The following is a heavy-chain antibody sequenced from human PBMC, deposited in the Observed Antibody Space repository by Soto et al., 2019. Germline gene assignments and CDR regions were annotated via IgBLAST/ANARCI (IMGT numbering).Heavy chain of an antibody. CDR2: ISAYNGNT. CDR1: GYTFTSYG. J-gene: IGHJ3*02. V-gene: IGHV1-18*04. CDR3: ARDVPFWSGYLDAFDI. Sequence: ASVKVSCKASGYTFTSYGISWVRQAPGQGLEWMGWISAYNGNTNYAQKLQGRVTMTTDTSTSTAYKELRSLRSDDTAVYYCARDVPFWSGYLDAFDIWGQGTMVTVSS. D-gene: IGHD3-3*01.